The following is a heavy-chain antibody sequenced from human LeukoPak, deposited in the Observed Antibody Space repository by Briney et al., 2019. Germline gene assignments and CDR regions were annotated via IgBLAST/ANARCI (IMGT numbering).Heavy chain of an antibody. CDR3: ARHSGIAWSFDY. Sequence: PGGSLRLSCAASGFTLSSYEMNWVRQAPGKGLEWVSYITSSGSIKHYADSVKGRFTISRDNAKNSLYLQMDSLRAEDTAFYYCARHSGIAWSFDYWGQGTLVAVSS. D-gene: IGHD6-19*01. J-gene: IGHJ4*02. V-gene: IGHV3-48*03. CDR1: GFTLSSYE. CDR2: ITSSGSIK.